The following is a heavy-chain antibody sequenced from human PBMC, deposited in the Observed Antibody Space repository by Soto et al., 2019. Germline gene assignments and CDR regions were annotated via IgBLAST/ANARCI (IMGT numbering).Heavy chain of an antibody. J-gene: IGHJ5*02. CDR1: GYTFTKYY. Sequence: ASVKVSCKASGYTFTKYYMHWVRQAPGQGLGWMGIINPSGGSTSYAQKFQGRATMTRDTSTSTVYMELSSLRSDDTAVYFCARDLTSESIQDSRLSDWCDPWGQGTPVTV. CDR3: ARDLTSESIQDSRLSDWCDP. CDR2: INPSGGST. V-gene: IGHV1-46*01. D-gene: IGHD5-18*01.